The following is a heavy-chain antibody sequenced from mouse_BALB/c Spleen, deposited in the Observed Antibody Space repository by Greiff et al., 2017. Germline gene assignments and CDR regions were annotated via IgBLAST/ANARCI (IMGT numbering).Heavy chain of an antibody. J-gene: IGHJ4*01. CDR3: ARRGSSMDY. V-gene: IGHV1-54*01. D-gene: IGHD1-1*01. CDR2: INPGSGGT. CDR1: GYAFTNYL. Sequence: QVQLKQSGAELVRPGTSVKVSCKASGYAFTNYLIEWVKQRPGQGLEWIGVINPGSGGTNYNEKFKGKATLTADKSSRTAYMQLSSLTSDDSAVYFCARRGSSMDYWGQGTSVTVSS.